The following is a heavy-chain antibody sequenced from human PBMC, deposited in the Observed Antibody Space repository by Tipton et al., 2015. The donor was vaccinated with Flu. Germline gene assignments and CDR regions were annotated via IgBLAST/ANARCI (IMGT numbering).Heavy chain of an antibody. CDR3: ARAAVVLEKPGIAAAGTYYFDY. V-gene: IGHV4-34*01. CDR1: GGSFSGYY. D-gene: IGHD6-13*01. CDR2: INHSGST. J-gene: IGHJ4*02. Sequence: TLSLTCAVYGGSFSGYYWSWIRQPPGKGLEWIGEINHSGSTNYNPSLKSRVTISLDTSKNQFSLKLSSVTAADTAVYYCARAAVVLEKPGIAAAGTYYFDYWGQGTLVAVSS.